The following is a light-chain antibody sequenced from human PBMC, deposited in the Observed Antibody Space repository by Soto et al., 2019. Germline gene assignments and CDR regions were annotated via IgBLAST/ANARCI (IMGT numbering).Light chain of an antibody. CDR3: QQRSNWPPGFT. CDR1: QSVSSY. J-gene: IGKJ3*01. Sequence: EIVLTQSPATLSLSPGERATLSCRASQSVSSYLAWYQQKPGQAPRLLIYDASNRATGIPARFSGSGSGTDFTLTISSLEPEDFAVYYCQQRSNWPPGFTFGRGTKVDIK. V-gene: IGKV3-11*01. CDR2: DAS.